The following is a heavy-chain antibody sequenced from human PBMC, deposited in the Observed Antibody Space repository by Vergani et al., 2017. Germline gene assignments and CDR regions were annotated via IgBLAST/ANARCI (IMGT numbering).Heavy chain of an antibody. CDR3: ARSAHYDILTGYYVTDY. CDR2: IYYSGST. J-gene: IGHJ4*02. CDR1: GGSVSSGGYY. D-gene: IGHD3-9*01. V-gene: IGHV4-61*08. Sequence: QVQLQDSGPGLVKPSETLSLTCTVSGGSVSSGGYYWSWIRQPPGKGLEWIGYIYYSGSTNYNPSLKSRVTISVDTSKNQFSLKLSSVTAADTAVYYCARSAHYDILTGYYVTDYWGQGTLVTVSS.